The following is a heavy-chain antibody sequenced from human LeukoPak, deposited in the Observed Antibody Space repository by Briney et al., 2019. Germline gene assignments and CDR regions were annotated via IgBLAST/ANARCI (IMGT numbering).Heavy chain of an antibody. Sequence: SVKVSCKASGGTFSTYGVNWVRRAPGQGLEWMGGIIPIFGAANYAQKFQGRVTLTTDESTNTAYKELSSLRSEDTAVFYCAVEMTTKTGIFFDFWGQGTLVTVSS. V-gene: IGHV1-69*05. CDR3: AVEMTTKTGIFFDF. J-gene: IGHJ4*02. CDR2: IIPIFGAA. CDR1: GGTFSTYG. D-gene: IGHD5-24*01.